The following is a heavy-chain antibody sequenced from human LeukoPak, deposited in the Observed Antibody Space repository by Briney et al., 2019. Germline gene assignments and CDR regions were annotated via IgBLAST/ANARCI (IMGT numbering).Heavy chain of an antibody. CDR1: GFTFSSYA. CDR2: ISGSGGST. J-gene: IGHJ4*02. V-gene: IGHV3-23*01. Sequence: GGSLRLSCAASGFTFSSYAMSWVRQAPGKGLEWVSSISGSGGSTYYADSVKGRFTISRDNSKNTLFLHMNSLRAEDTAVYSCAKGYYGSGSYGWFDYWGQGTLVTVSS. D-gene: IGHD3-10*01. CDR3: AKGYYGSGSYGWFDY.